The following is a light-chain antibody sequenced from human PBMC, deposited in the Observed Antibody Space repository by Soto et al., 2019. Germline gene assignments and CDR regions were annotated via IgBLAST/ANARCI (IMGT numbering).Light chain of an antibody. Sequence: EIVLTQSPATLSLSPGERATLSCSARRSVSSNLAWYQQKPGQAPRLLIYEASNRATGIPARFSGSGSGTDFTLTISSLEPEDFGVYFCQQRTVTRPLTFGGGTKVEIK. J-gene: IGKJ4*01. CDR3: QQRTVTRPLT. CDR1: RSVSSN. V-gene: IGKV3-11*01. CDR2: EAS.